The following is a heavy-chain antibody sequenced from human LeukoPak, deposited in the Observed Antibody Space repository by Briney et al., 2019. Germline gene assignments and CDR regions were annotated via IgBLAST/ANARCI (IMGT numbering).Heavy chain of an antibody. J-gene: IGHJ4*02. CDR1: GYTFTSYG. CDR3: ARGHTCGDFDY. V-gene: IGHV1-18*01. Sequence: ASVKVSCKASGYTFTSYGISWVRQAPGQGLEWMGWLSAYNGNTKYAQQFQDRVTMITDTSTNTAYMELRSLRSDDTAVYYCARGHTCGDFDYWGQGTLVTVSS. D-gene: IGHD2-21*01. CDR2: LSAYNGNT.